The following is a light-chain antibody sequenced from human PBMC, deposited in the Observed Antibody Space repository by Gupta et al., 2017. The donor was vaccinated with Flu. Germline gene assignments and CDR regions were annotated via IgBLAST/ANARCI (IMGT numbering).Light chain of an antibody. V-gene: IGKV3-11*01. CDR3: QQRSNWPPIT. CDR2: DAS. CDR1: QSVSSY. J-gene: IGKJ5*01. Sequence: EIVLTHSPATLSLSPGERATRSCRASQSVSSYLAWYQQKPGQAPRLLIYDASNRATGIPARFSGSGYGTDFTLTISSREPEDFAVYYCQQRSNWPPITFGQGTRLEIK.